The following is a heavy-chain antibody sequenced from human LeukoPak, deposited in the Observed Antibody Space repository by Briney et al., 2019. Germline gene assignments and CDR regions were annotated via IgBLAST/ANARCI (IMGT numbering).Heavy chain of an antibody. V-gene: IGHV1-18*01. CDR2: ISAYNGNT. Sequence: ASVKVSCKASGYTSTSYGTSWVRQTPGQGLEGVGGISAYNGNTNYAQKLQGRVTMTTDTSTSTAYMELRSLRSDDTAVYYCASWAGTTYGWFDLWGQGTLVTVSS. J-gene: IGHJ5*02. D-gene: IGHD1-1*01. CDR1: GYTSTSYG. CDR3: ASWAGTTYGWFDL.